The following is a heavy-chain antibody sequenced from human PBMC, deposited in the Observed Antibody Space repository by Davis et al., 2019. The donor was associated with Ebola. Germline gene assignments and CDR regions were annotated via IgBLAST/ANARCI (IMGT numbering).Heavy chain of an antibody. J-gene: IGHJ1*01. Sequence: ASVKVSCKASGYTFTSYGISWVRQAPGQGLEWMGWISAYNGNTNYAQKLQGRVTMTTDTSTSTAYMELRSLRSDDTAVYYCARDSSGWYVGEYFQHWGQGTLVTVSS. D-gene: IGHD6-19*01. V-gene: IGHV1-18*01. CDR3: ARDSSGWYVGEYFQH. CDR2: ISAYNGNT. CDR1: GYTFTSYG.